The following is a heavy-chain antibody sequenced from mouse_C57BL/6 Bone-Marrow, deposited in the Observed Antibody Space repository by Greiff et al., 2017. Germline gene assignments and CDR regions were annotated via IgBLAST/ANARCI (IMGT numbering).Heavy chain of an antibody. V-gene: IGHV1-55*01. D-gene: IGHD2-5*01. CDR3: ARPDYSNSWYFDV. CDR2: SYPGSGST. CDR1: GYTFTSYW. Sequence: QVQLQQPGAELVKPGASVKMSCKASGYTFTSYWITGVKLRPGLGLEWIRDSYPGSGSTNYNEKVKSKATLTVDTASSTAYMQLSSLTSEDSAVYYCARPDYSNSWYFDVWGTGTTVTVSS. J-gene: IGHJ1*03.